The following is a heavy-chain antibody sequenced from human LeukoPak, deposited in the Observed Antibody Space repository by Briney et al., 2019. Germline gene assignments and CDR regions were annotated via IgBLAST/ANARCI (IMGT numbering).Heavy chain of an antibody. Sequence: ASVKVSCKASGYTFTSYYMHWVRQAPGQGPEWMAIINHSGDNTNYAQKFQGRVTMTRGTPTSTVYMEVSSLRSDDTAVYYCARGRTNGFNTFDYWGPGTLVTVSS. CDR1: GYTFTSYY. CDR2: INHSGDNT. CDR3: ARGRTNGFNTFDY. V-gene: IGHV1-46*01. D-gene: IGHD5-24*01. J-gene: IGHJ4*02.